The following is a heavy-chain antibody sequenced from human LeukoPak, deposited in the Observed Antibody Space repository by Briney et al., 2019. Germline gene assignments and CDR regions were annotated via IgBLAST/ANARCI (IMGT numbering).Heavy chain of an antibody. V-gene: IGHV3-48*01. Sequence: PGGSLRLSCAASGFTFSSYSMNWVRQAPGKGLEWLSYISSSSNTIYYADSVKGRFTISRGNVKNSLYLQMNSLRAEDTAVYYCALAYYYGSGTDHWGQGTLVAVSS. J-gene: IGHJ4*02. CDR1: GFTFSSYS. CDR2: ISSSSNTI. CDR3: ALAYYYGSGTDH. D-gene: IGHD3-10*01.